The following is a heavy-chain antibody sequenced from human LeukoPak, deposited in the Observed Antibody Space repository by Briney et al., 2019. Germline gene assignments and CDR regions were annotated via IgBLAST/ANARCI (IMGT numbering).Heavy chain of an antibody. Sequence: GGSLRLSCAASGFTFSDYYMSWIRQAPGKGLEWVSYISSSGSTIYYADSVKGRFTISRDNAKNSLYLQMNRLRAEDTAVYYCARAGLPATALNWFDPWGQGTLVTVSS. V-gene: IGHV3-11*01. CDR3: ARAGLPATALNWFDP. J-gene: IGHJ5*02. D-gene: IGHD2-2*01. CDR1: GFTFSDYY. CDR2: ISSSGSTI.